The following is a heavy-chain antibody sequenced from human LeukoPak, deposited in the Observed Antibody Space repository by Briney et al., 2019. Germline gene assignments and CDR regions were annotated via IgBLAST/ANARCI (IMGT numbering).Heavy chain of an antibody. J-gene: IGHJ5*02. V-gene: IGHV3-23*01. D-gene: IGHD3-3*01. CDR3: ARAQRFLPLGFDP. CDR2: ISGSGGST. Sequence: GGSVRLSCVASGFTFSSYAMSWVRQAPGKGLEWVSAISGSGGSTYYADSVKGRFTISRDNSKNTLYLQMNSLRAEDTAVYYCARAQRFLPLGFDPWGQGTLVTVSS. CDR1: GFTFSSYA.